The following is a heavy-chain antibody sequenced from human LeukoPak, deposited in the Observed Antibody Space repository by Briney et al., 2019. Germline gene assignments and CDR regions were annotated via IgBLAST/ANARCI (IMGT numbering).Heavy chain of an antibody. Sequence: SETLSLTCAISGASFSGYSWTWIRQPPGKGLEWIGEFSHTGSPIYNPSLKSRVNISIDTSKNQFSLRLTSVTAADTAVYYCARQRRVRGAKQVYYYYYYYMDVWGKGTTVTISS. CDR1: GASFSGYS. D-gene: IGHD3-10*01. J-gene: IGHJ6*03. CDR3: ARQRRVRGAKQVYYYYYYYMDV. V-gene: IGHV4-34*01. CDR2: FSHTGSP.